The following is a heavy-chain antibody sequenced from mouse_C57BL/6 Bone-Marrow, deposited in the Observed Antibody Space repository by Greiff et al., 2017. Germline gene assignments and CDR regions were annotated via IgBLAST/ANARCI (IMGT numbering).Heavy chain of an antibody. CDR2: IYWDDDK. J-gene: IGHJ2*01. D-gene: IGHD1-1*01. CDR3: ARREGYYGSSPYFDY. Sequence: QVTLKVSSPRHLPSSQTLSLTCSFSGFSLSTSGMGVSWIRQPSGKGLEWLAHIYWDDDKRYNPSLKSRLTISKDTSRNQVFLKITSVDTADTATYYCARREGYYGSSPYFDYWGQGTTLTVSS. CDR1: GFSLSTSGMG. V-gene: IGHV8-12*01.